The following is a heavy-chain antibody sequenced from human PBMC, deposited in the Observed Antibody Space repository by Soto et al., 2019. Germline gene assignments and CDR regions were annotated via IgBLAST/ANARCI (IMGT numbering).Heavy chain of an antibody. V-gene: IGHV1-8*01. CDR1: GYTFTSYD. CDR2: MNPNSGNT. D-gene: IGHD6-19*01. J-gene: IGHJ4*02. CDR3: AIGFPYISGWYRDY. Sequence: QVQLVQSGAEVKKPGASVKVSCKASGYTFTSYDINWVRQATGQGLEWMGWMNPNSGNTGYAQKFQGRVTMTRNTSLSTAYMELSSLRSEDTAVYYCAIGFPYISGWYRDYWGQGTLVAVSS.